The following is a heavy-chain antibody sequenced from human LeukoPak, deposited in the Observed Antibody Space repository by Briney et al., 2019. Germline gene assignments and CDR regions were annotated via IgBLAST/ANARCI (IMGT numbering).Heavy chain of an antibody. V-gene: IGHV3-30-3*01. CDR3: ARDMAVVGKIEYYFDY. Sequence: PGGSLRLSCAASGFTFSSYAMHWVRQAPGKGLEWVAVISYDGSNKYYADSVKGRFTISRDNSKNTLYLQMNSLRAEDTAVYYCARDMAVVGKIEYYFDYWGQGTLVTVSS. D-gene: IGHD6-19*01. CDR2: ISYDGSNK. CDR1: GFTFSSYA. J-gene: IGHJ4*02.